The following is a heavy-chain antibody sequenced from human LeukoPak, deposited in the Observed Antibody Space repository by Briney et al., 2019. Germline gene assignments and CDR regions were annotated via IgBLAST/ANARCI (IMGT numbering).Heavy chain of an antibody. CDR2: ISGSGGST. Sequence: GGSLRLSCAASGSTFSSYAMSWVRQAPGKGLEWVSAISGSGGSTYYADSVKGRFTISRDNSKNTLYLQMNSLRAEDTAVYYCAKTPFGDPNFLFDYWGQGALVTVSS. CDR1: GSTFSSYA. J-gene: IGHJ4*02. CDR3: AKTPFGDPNFLFDY. D-gene: IGHD3-10*01. V-gene: IGHV3-23*01.